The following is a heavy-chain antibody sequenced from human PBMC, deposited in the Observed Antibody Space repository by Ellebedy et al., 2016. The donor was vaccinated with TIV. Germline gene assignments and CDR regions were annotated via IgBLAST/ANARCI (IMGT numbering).Heavy chain of an antibody. Sequence: ASVNVSCXASGYTFTSLDINWVRRATGQVLVWVGWVRTKTDDVRYAEKFQGRVTMSRDTSTSTAFMELSSLRSEDTAVYYCARGVAAGVDYWGQGTLVTVSS. D-gene: IGHD5-12*01. V-gene: IGHV1-8*01. J-gene: IGHJ4*02. CDR3: ARGVAAGVDY. CDR2: VRTKTDDV. CDR1: GYTFTSLD.